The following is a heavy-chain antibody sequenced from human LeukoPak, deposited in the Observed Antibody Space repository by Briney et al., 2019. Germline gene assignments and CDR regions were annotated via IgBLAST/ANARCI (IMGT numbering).Heavy chain of an antibody. D-gene: IGHD4-17*01. CDR3: ARAYYGDYSFDI. V-gene: IGHV1-3*01. Sequence: ASVKVSCKASGYTFTSYAMHWVRQAPGQRLEWMGWINAGNGNTNYSQKFQGRVTITRDTSASTAYMELSSLRSDDTVVYYCARAYYGDYSFDIWGQGTMVTVSS. J-gene: IGHJ3*02. CDR2: INAGNGNT. CDR1: GYTFTSYA.